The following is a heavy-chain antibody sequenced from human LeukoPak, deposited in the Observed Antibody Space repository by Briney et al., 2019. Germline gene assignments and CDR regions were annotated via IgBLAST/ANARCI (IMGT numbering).Heavy chain of an antibody. D-gene: IGHD3-10*01. CDR2: IYYSRST. J-gene: IGHJ6*02. V-gene: IGHV4-30-4*01. Sequence: KASETPSLTCTVSGGSISSGDYYWSWIRQPPGKGLEWIGYIYYSRSTYYNPSLKSRVTLSEDTSKNQFSLKLSSVTVADTAVYYCARSPLYYYGSGSYDNVWGQGTTVTVSS. CDR1: GGSISSGDYY. CDR3: ARSPLYYYGSGSYDNV.